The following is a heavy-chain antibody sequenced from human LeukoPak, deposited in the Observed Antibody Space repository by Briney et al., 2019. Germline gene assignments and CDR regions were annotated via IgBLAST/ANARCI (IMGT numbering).Heavy chain of an antibody. Sequence: ASVKVSCKVSGYTLTELSMHWVRQAPRKGLEWMGGFDPEDGETIYAQKFQGRVTMTEDTSTDTAYMELSSLRSGDTAVYYCATLVSGSGWYVWFDPWGQGTLVTVSS. CDR3: ATLVSGSGWYVWFDP. V-gene: IGHV1-24*01. CDR2: FDPEDGET. D-gene: IGHD6-19*01. J-gene: IGHJ5*02. CDR1: GYTLTELS.